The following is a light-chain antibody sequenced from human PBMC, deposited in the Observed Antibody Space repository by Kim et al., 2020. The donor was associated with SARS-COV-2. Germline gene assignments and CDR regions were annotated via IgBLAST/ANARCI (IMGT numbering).Light chain of an antibody. CDR3: SSYTTSHTLV. V-gene: IGLV2-14*04. CDR1: SSDVGGYTY. J-gene: IGLJ2*01. CDR2: DVH. Sequence: GQSIAISCTGTSSDVGGYTYVSWYQQHPGKAPKLMIFDVHKRPSGVSDRFSASKSANTASLTISGLQPEDEADYYCSSYTTSHTLVFGGGTQLTVL.